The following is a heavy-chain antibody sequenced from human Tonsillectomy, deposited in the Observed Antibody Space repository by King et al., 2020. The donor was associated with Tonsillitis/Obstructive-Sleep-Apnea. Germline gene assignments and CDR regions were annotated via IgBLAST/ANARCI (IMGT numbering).Heavy chain of an antibody. CDR1: GFIFDDYA. J-gene: IGHJ4*02. CDR2: ISWNSGSI. Sequence: VQLVESGGGLVQPGRSLRLSCAASGFIFDDYAMDWVRQAPGKGLEWVSGISWNSGSIGYADSVKGRFTISRDNAKNSLYLQMNCLRAEDTALCYCAKGPTGEYYDSSGYYSTNYFDYWGQGTLVTVSS. D-gene: IGHD3-22*01. V-gene: IGHV3-9*01. CDR3: AKGPTGEYYDSSGYYSTNYFDY.